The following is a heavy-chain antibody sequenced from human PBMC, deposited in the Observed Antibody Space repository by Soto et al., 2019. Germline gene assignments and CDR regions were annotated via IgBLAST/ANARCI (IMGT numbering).Heavy chain of an antibody. D-gene: IGHD3-10*01. CDR1: GFTFSGSA. Sequence: GGSLRLSCAASGFTFSGSAMHWVRQASGKGLEWVGRIRSKANSYATAYAASVKGRFTISRDDSKNTAYLQMNSLKTEDTAVYHCTRLGFGLHAFDIWGQGTMVTVSS. CDR3: TRLGFGLHAFDI. CDR2: IRSKANSYAT. J-gene: IGHJ3*02. V-gene: IGHV3-73*01.